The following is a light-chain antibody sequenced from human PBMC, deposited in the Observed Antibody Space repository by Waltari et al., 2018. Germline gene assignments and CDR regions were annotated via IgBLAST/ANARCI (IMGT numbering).Light chain of an antibody. V-gene: IGLV10-54*04. CDR3: SAWDSSLSAQV. CDR2: RNN. CDR1: RNHVGNQG. Sequence: QAGLTQPPSVSKGLRPTATLTCTGNRNHVGNQGAAWLQQHQGHPPKLLSYRNNNRPSGISERFSASRSGNTASLTITGLQPEDEADYYCSAWDSSLSAQVFGGGTKLTVL. J-gene: IGLJ2*01.